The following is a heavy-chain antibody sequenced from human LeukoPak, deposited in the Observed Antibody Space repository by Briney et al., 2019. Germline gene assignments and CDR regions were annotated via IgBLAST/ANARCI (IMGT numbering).Heavy chain of an antibody. CDR2: IYYSGST. CDR3: ARLYYDSSRYPNWFDP. D-gene: IGHD3-22*01. V-gene: IGHV4-59*08. CDR1: GDSISSYS. Sequence: SETLSLNCTVSGDSISSYSWSWIRQPPGKGLEWIGYIYYSGSTNYNPSLKSRVTISVDTSKNQFSLKLSSVTAADTAVYYCARLYYDSSRYPNWFDPWGQGTLVTVSS. J-gene: IGHJ5*02.